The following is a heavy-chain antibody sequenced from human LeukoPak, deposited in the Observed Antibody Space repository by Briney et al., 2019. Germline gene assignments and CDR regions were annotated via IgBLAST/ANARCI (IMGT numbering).Heavy chain of an antibody. CDR2: ISGSGGST. J-gene: IGHJ4*02. CDR3: AKDRAGVYSYGYFDY. Sequence: GGSLRLSCAASGFTFSSYAMSWVRQAPGKGLEWVSAISGSGGSTYYADSAKGRFTISRDNSKNTLYLQMNSLRAEDTAVYYCAKDRAGVYSYGYFDYWGQGTLVTVSS. CDR1: GFTFSSYA. D-gene: IGHD5-18*01. V-gene: IGHV3-23*01.